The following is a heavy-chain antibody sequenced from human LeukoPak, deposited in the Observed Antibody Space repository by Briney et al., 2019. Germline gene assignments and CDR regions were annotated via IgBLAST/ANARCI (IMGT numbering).Heavy chain of an antibody. CDR1: GYTFTGYY. CDR3: ARGWMYSGYSYSTYYFDY. D-gene: IGHD5-18*01. J-gene: IGHJ4*02. V-gene: IGHV1-2*02. Sequence: ASVTVSCTASGYTFTGYYMHWVRQAPGQGLEWMGWINPSSGGTNYAQKFQGRVTMTRDTSISTAYMELSRLRSDDTAVYYCARGWMYSGYSYSTYYFDYWGQGTLVTVSS. CDR2: INPSSGGT.